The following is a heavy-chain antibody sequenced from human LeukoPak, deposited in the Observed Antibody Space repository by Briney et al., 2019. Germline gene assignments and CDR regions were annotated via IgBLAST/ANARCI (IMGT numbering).Heavy chain of an antibody. V-gene: IGHV4-34*01. D-gene: IGHD2-21*02. J-gene: IGHJ4*02. Sequence: PSETLSLTCAVYGGSFSGYYWSWIRQPPGKGLEWIGEINHSGSTNYNPSLKSRVTISVDTSKNQFSLKLSSVTAADTAVYYCARDSDPYCGGDCRPFDYWGQGTLVIVSS. CDR2: INHSGST. CDR1: GGSFSGYY. CDR3: ARDSDPYCGGDCRPFDY.